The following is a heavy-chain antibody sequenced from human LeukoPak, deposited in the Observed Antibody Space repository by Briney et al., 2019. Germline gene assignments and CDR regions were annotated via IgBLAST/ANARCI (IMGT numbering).Heavy chain of an antibody. J-gene: IGHJ3*02. Sequence: GGSLRLSCAVSGFTFSSYDMHWVRQATGKGLEWVSAIGTAGDPYYPGSVKGRFTISRENAKNSLYLQMNSLRAGDTAVYYCARAGIVGATGAFDIWGQGTMVTVSS. CDR3: ARAGIVGATGAFDI. CDR1: GFTFSSYD. CDR2: IGTAGDP. V-gene: IGHV3-13*05. D-gene: IGHD1-26*01.